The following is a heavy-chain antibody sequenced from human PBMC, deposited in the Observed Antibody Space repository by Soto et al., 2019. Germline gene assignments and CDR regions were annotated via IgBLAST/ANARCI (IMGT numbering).Heavy chain of an antibody. CDR1: GFTFSSYG. CDR3: AKDLSYYDFWSEAPGSMDV. Sequence: PGGSLRLSCAASGFTFSSYGMHWVRQAPGKGLEWVAVISYDGSNKYYADSVKGRFTISRDNSKNTLYLQMNSLRAEDTAVYYCAKDLSYYDFWSEAPGSMDVWGQGTTVTVSS. V-gene: IGHV3-30*18. CDR2: ISYDGSNK. J-gene: IGHJ6*02. D-gene: IGHD3-3*01.